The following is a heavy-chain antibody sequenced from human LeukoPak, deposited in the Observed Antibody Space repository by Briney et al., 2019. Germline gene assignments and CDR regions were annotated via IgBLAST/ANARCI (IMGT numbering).Heavy chain of an antibody. CDR1: GGSFSGYY. CDR3: ARGNYDSSGYYLDY. D-gene: IGHD3-22*01. Sequence: SETLSLTCAVYGGSFSGYYWSWIRQPPGKGLEWIGEINDSGSTNYNPSLKSRVNISVGTSKNQFSLNLSSVTAADTAVYYCARGNYDSSGYYLDYWGQGNLVTVSS. CDR2: INDSGST. J-gene: IGHJ4*02. V-gene: IGHV4-34*01.